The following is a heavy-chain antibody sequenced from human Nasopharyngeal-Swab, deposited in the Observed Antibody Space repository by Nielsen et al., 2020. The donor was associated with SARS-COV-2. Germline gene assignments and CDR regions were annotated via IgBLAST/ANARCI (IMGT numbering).Heavy chain of an antibody. CDR3: ARDLARSTGYLDS. V-gene: IGHV4-38-2*02. Sequence: SETLSLTCTVSGDSIRSGNYWGWIRQPPGKGLEWIGSIYHNGRTNYKPSLKSRVTMSVDTSKNHFSLKLSSVIAADTAVYYCARDLARSTGYLDSWGQGILVTVSS. J-gene: IGHJ4*02. CDR2: IYHNGRT. CDR1: GDSIRSGNY.